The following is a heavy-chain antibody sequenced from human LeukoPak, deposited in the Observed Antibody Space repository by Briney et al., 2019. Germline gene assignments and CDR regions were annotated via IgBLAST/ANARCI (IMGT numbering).Heavy chain of an antibody. D-gene: IGHD6-19*01. J-gene: IGHJ4*02. V-gene: IGHV3-53*01. CDR2: IYSGGST. CDR1: GFTVSSNY. CDR3: ARSNSSGWPPRFDY. Sequence: GGSLRLSCAASGFTVSSNYMSWVRQAPGKGLEWVSVIYSGGSTYYADSVKGRFTISRDNSKNTLHLQMNSLRAEDTAVYYCARSNSSGWPPRFDYWGQGTLVTVSS.